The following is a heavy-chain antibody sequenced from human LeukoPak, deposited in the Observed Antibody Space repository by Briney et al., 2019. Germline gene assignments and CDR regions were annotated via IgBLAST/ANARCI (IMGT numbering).Heavy chain of an antibody. CDR1: GGSFSGYY. CDR3: ASRNCSGGSCYSNY. Sequence: SETLSLTCAVYGGSFSGYYWSWIRQPPGKGLEWIGEINHSGSTNYNPSLKSRVTISVDTSKNQFSPKLSSVTAADTAVYYCASRNCSGGSCYSNYWGQGTLVTVSS. V-gene: IGHV4-34*01. CDR2: INHSGST. J-gene: IGHJ4*02. D-gene: IGHD2-15*01.